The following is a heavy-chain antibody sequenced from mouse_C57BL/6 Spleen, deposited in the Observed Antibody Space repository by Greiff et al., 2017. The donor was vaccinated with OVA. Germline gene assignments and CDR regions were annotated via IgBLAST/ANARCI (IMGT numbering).Heavy chain of an antibody. Sequence: QVQLQQSGPELVKPGASVKISCKASGYAFSSSWMNWVKQRPGKGLEWIGRIYPGDGDTNYNGKFKGKATLTADKSSSTAYMQLSSLTSEDSAVYFGARLGYYGSRQGAMDYWGQGTSVTVSS. V-gene: IGHV1-82*01. CDR2: IYPGDGDT. J-gene: IGHJ4*01. D-gene: IGHD1-1*01. CDR3: ARLGYYGSRQGAMDY. CDR1: GYAFSSSW.